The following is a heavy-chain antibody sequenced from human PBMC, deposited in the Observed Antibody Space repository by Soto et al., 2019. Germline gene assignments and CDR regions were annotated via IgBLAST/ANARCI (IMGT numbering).Heavy chain of an antibody. Sequence: SETLSLTCTVSGGSISNYYWNWIQQSPGKGLEWIGSIYNTGSTSYNPSLQSRVTMSVDTSKNQFSVELTSVTAADAAVYYCARTCFDSGTYYNSCFDPWGQGTLVTVSS. D-gene: IGHD3-10*01. V-gene: IGHV4-59*01. CDR1: GGSISNYY. CDR3: ARTCFDSGTYYNSCFDP. J-gene: IGHJ5*02. CDR2: IYNTGST.